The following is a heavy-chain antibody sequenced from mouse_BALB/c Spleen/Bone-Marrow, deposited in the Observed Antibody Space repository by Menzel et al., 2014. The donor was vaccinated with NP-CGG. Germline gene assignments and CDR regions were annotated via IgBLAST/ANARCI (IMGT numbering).Heavy chain of an antibody. D-gene: IGHD2-3*01. J-gene: IGHJ3*01. V-gene: IGHV1S81*02. CDR2: INPSNGRT. CDR1: GYTFTSYW. Sequence: QVQLQQPGAELVKPGASVKLPCKASGYTFTSYWIHWVKLRPGHGLEWIGEINPSNGRTNYNEKFKNKATLTVDKSSSTAYIQLSSLTSEDSAVYYCARYDGPAWFAYWGQGTLVTVS. CDR3: ARYDGPAWFAY.